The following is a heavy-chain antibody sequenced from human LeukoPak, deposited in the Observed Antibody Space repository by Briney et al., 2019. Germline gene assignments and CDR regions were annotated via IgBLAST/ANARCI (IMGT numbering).Heavy chain of an antibody. CDR3: AIGYSSSWLDGYYYYGMDV. V-gene: IGHV4-30-4*01. D-gene: IGHD6-13*01. CDR1: GGSISSGDYY. Sequence: PSQTLSRNCTVSGGSISSGDYYWSWSRQPPGKGLEWIGEINNSGSTNYNPSLKTRVTTSVDTSKNQFSLKVSSVTAADTAVYYCAIGYSSSWLDGYYYYGMDVWGKGTTVTVSS. CDR2: INNSGST. J-gene: IGHJ6*04.